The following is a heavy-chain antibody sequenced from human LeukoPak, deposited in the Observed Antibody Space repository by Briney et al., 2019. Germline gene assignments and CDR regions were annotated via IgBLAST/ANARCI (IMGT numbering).Heavy chain of an antibody. CDR1: GFTFTTNW. CDR2: IYQAGSEK. J-gene: IGHJ4*02. CDR3: ARDRITDFWSGYYTNYFDY. V-gene: IGHV3-7*01. Sequence: GGSLRLSCAASGFTFTTNWMTWVRQAPGKGLEWVATIYQAGSEKYYVDSVKGRFTISRDNAKNSLFLQMNSLRAEDTAVYYCARDRITDFWSGYYTNYFDYWGQGTLVTVSS. D-gene: IGHD3-3*01.